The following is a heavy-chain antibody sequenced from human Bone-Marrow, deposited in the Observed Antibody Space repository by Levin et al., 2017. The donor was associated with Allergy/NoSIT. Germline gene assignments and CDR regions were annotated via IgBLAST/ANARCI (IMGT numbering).Heavy chain of an antibody. V-gene: IGHV3-23*01. CDR2: ISGSGDTT. J-gene: IGHJ5*02. D-gene: IGHD1-26*01. Sequence: QAGGSLRLSCAASGFAFTTYVMSWVRQAPGKGLEWVSSISGSGDTTYYADSVKGRFTISRDNSKSTLYVQMNSLRVEDTAVYYCARTALGVPGAWFAPWGQGTLVTVSS. CDR3: ARTALGVPGAWFAP. CDR1: GFAFTTYV.